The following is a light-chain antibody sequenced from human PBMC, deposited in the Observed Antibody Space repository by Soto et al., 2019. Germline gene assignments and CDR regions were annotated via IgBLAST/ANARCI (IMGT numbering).Light chain of an antibody. CDR2: DAS. Sequence: GDRVPITCQASRDITNYLNWYQQKPGKAPKLLISDASILETGVPFRFSGSGSGTDFTFTISSLQPDDFATYFCHSRAFGQGTRLEIK. J-gene: IGKJ5*01. CDR1: RDITNY. CDR3: HSRA. V-gene: IGKV1-33*01.